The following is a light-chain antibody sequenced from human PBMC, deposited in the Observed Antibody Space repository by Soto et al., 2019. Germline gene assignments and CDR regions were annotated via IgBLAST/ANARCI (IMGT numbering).Light chain of an antibody. J-gene: IGLJ2*01. Sequence: QSALTQPASVSGSPGQSITISCTGTSSDVGSYNLVSWYQQHPGKAPKLMIYDGSQRPSGVSNRFSGSKSGNTASLTISGLQAEDEADYYCCSYAGSSTVVFGAGTKLTVL. CDR2: DGS. CDR3: CSYAGSSTVV. V-gene: IGLV2-23*01. CDR1: SSDVGSYNL.